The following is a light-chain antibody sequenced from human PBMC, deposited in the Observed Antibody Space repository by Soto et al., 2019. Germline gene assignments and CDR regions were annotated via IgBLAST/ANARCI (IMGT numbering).Light chain of an antibody. CDR1: QSVSSSF. Sequence: EIVLTQSPGTLSLSPGERATLSCRASQSVSSSFLACHQQKPGQAPRLLIYGASSTATGITDRFSGGGSGTDFSLTISRREPADVAVDYCQQYDNSPLTFGGGTQLEIK. V-gene: IGKV3-20*01. CDR2: GAS. CDR3: QQYDNSPLT. J-gene: IGKJ4*01.